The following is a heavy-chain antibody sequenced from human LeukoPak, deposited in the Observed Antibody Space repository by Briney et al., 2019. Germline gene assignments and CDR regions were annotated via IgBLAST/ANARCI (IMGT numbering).Heavy chain of an antibody. CDR1: GFSLSDAT. CDR3: VVDGRGWTGFDY. V-gene: IGHV3-73*01. D-gene: IGHD6-19*01. Sequence: GGSLRLSCAASGFSLSDATMHWVRQASGKGLEWVGHIRSRTDSSATTYTASLKGKFIISRDDSKNTAFLQMNSLQTEDTAVYYCVVDGRGWTGFDYWGQGTLVTVSS. J-gene: IGHJ4*02. CDR2: IRSRTDSSAT.